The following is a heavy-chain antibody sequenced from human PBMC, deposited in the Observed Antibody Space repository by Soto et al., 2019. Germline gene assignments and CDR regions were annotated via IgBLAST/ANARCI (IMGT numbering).Heavy chain of an antibody. J-gene: IGHJ4*02. Sequence: ASVKVSCKASGYTFTSYGISWVRQAPGQGLEWMGWISAYNGNTNYAQKLQGRVTTTTDTSTSTAYMELRSLRSDDTAVYYCARDSVRLESLDYWGQGTLVTVSS. CDR1: GYTFTSYG. V-gene: IGHV1-18*01. D-gene: IGHD1-1*01. CDR3: ARDSVRLESLDY. CDR2: ISAYNGNT.